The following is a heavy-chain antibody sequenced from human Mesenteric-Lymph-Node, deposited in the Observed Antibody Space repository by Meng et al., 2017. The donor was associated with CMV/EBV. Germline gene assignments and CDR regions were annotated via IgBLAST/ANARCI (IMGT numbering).Heavy chain of an antibody. CDR3: ARAFWDCSSGSCYEGRRYLQY. CDR2: INPDNDYT. J-gene: IGHJ1*01. CDR1: YA. Sequence: YAIHWVRQAPEQKLEWMGWINPDNDYTKYSQKFQGRVTFTRDTSANTAYLDLSSLRSADTAVYYCARAFWDCSSGSCYEGRRYLQYWGQGTLVTVSS. V-gene: IGHV1-3*01. D-gene: IGHD2-2*01.